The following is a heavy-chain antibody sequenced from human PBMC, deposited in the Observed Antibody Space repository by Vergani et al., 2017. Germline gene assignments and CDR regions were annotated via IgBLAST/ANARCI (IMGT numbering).Heavy chain of an antibody. J-gene: IGHJ3*02. CDR2: ISWNSGSI. CDR1: GFTFDDYA. Sequence: EVQLVESGGGLVQPGRSLRLSCAASGFTFDDYAMHWVRQAPGKGLEWVSGISWNSGSIGYAGSVKGRFTISRDNAKNSLYLQMNSLRAEDTALYYCAKDSSHEIITMIVVVITTGAVDMWGEGTMVTVSS. V-gene: IGHV3-9*01. D-gene: IGHD3-22*01. CDR3: AKDSSHEIITMIVVVITTGAVDM.